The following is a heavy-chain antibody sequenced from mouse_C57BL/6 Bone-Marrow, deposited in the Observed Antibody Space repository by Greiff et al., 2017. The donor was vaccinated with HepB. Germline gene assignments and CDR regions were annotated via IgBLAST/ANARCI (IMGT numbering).Heavy chain of an antibody. J-gene: IGHJ3*01. V-gene: IGHV5-6*01. Sequence: EVQLVESGADLVKPGGSLKLSCAASGFTFSSYCMSWVRQTPDKRLEWVGTISSGGSYTYYPDSVKGRFTISRDNAKNTLYLQMSSLKSEDTAMYCCARQFFAYWGQGTMVTVSA. CDR3: ARQFFAY. CDR1: GFTFSSYC. CDR2: ISSGGSYT.